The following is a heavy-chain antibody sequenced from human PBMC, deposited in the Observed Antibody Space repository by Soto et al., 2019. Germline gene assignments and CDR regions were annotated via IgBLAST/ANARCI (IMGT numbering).Heavy chain of an antibody. D-gene: IGHD3-22*01. V-gene: IGHV1-69*01. CDR2: IIPIFDIT. J-gene: IGHJ6*02. CDR1: GGTFRSYS. CDR3: ARPDEGGYSSNHHYYYALVV. Sequence: QVQLVQSGAEVKKPGSSVKVSCKASGGTFRSYSISWVRQAPGQGLEWMGGIIPIFDITNYAQKFQGRVTITADESTSTAYMELSSLGSDDTAVYYCARPDEGGYSSNHHYYYALVVWGQGITVTV.